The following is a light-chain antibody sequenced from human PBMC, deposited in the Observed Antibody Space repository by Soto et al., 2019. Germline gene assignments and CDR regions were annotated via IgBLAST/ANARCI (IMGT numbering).Light chain of an antibody. Sequence: QSALAQPASVSGSPGQSVTISCTGSSSDVGNSNLVSWFQQAPGKAPKLLIYGNSNRPSGVPDRFSGSKSGTSASLAITGLQAEDEADYYCQSYDSSLSGSWVFGGGTKLTVL. CDR3: QSYDSSLSGSWV. J-gene: IGLJ3*02. CDR1: SSDVGNSNL. CDR2: GNS. V-gene: IGLV1-40*01.